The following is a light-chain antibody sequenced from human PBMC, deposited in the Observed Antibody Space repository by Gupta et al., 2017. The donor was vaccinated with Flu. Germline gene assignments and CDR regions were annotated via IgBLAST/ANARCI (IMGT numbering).Light chain of an antibody. CDR1: QSISSY. V-gene: IGKV1-39*01. CDR2: AAS. Sequence: DIQMTQSPSSLSASVGDRVTITCRASQSISSYLNLYQQKPGKAPKLLIYAASSLQSGVPSRFSGSGSGTDFTLIISSLQPEDFATYYCQQSYSTPYSFGQGTKLEIK. CDR3: QQSYSTPYS. J-gene: IGKJ2*03.